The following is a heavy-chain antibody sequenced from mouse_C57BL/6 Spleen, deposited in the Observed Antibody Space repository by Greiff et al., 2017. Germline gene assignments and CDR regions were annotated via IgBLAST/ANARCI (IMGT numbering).Heavy chain of an antibody. D-gene: IGHD1-1*01. Sequence: EVQLQQSGPELVKPGASVKMSCKASGYTFTDYNMHWVKQSHGKSLEWIGYINPNNGGTSYNQKFKGKATLTVNKSSSTAYMELRSLTSEDSAVYYCARGAPITTVVAPYYAMDYWGQGTSVTVSS. V-gene: IGHV1-22*01. CDR1: GYTFTDYN. CDR3: ARGAPITTVVAPYYAMDY. J-gene: IGHJ4*01. CDR2: INPNNGGT.